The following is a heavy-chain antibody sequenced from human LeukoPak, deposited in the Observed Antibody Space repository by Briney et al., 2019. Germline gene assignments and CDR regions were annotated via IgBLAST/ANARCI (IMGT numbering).Heavy chain of an antibody. Sequence: GGSLRLSCAASGFTFSNYWMTWVRQAPGKGLEWVANIKQDGSEQYSVDSVKGRFTISRDNAKNSLYLQMNSLRAEDTAVYYCARVRSVAGRPDYFDYWGQGTLATVSS. D-gene: IGHD6-6*01. CDR1: GFTFSNYW. J-gene: IGHJ4*02. V-gene: IGHV3-7*01. CDR2: IKQDGSEQ. CDR3: ARVRSVAGRPDYFDY.